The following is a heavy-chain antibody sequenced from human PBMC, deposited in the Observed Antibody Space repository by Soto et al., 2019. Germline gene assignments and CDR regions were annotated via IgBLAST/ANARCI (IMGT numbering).Heavy chain of an antibody. CDR2: ISGSGGST. V-gene: IGHV3-23*01. CDR3: AKVTGYGYGYMRYYYAMDV. Sequence: PWGSLRLSCAASGFTFSSYAMSWVRQAPGKGLEWVSGISGSGGSTYYADSVKGRFTISRDNSKNTLYLQMNSLRAEDTAVYYCAKVTGYGYGYMRYYYAMDVWGQGTTVTVSS. J-gene: IGHJ6*02. CDR1: GFTFSSYA. D-gene: IGHD5-18*01.